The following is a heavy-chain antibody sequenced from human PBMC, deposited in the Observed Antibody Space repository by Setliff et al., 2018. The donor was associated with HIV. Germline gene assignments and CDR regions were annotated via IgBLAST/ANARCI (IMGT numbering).Heavy chain of an antibody. CDR3: VRDRTEFVDGGYYPYYFDS. Sequence: LSLTCAVSGYAISSGFYWGWIRQSPGKGLEWIGSLYHSGSTYYSPSLKSRVTISIDTSNNQISLRLSSVTAADTAMYYCVRDRTEFVDGGYYPYYFDSWGQGTLVTVSS. CDR2: LYHSGST. CDR1: GYAISSGFY. D-gene: IGHD3-22*01. J-gene: IGHJ4*02. V-gene: IGHV4-38-2*02.